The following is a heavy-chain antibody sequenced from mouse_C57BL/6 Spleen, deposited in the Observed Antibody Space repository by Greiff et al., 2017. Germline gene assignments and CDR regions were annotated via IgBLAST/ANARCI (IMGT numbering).Heavy chain of an antibody. CDR1: GFAFSSSW. V-gene: IGHV1-82*01. CDR2: IYPGDGDT. J-gene: IGHJ3*01. CDR3: SRDDYDGGVRFAY. Sequence: VQLQQSGPELVKPGASVKISCKASGFAFSSSWMNWVKQRPGKGLEWIGRIYPGDGDTNYNGKFKGKATLTTDKASSTAYMQLSSLTSEDSAVXVCSRDDYDGGVRFAYWGQGTLVTVSA. D-gene: IGHD2-4*01.